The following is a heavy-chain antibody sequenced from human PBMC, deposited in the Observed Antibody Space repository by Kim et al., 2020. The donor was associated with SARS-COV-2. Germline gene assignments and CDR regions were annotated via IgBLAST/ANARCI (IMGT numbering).Heavy chain of an antibody. CDR3: ARGPNYYDSSGLDY. J-gene: IGHJ4*02. CDR1: GGSFSGYY. V-gene: IGHV4-34*01. CDR2: INHSGST. Sequence: SETLSLTCAVYGGSFSGYYWSWIRQPPGKGLEWIGEINHSGSTNYNPSLKSRVTISVDTSKNQFSLKLSSVTAADTAVYYCARGPNYYDSSGLDYRGQGTLVTVSS. D-gene: IGHD3-22*01.